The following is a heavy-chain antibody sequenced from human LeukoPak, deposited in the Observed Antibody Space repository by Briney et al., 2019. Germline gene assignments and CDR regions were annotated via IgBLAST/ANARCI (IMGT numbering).Heavy chain of an antibody. D-gene: IGHD4-17*01. CDR2: IYYSGIT. Sequence: PSETLSLTCTVSGGSTSSYYWSWIRQPPGKGLEWIGYIYYSGITNYNPSLKSRVTISVDTSKNQFSLKLSSVTAADTAVYYCARDSYGPVDYWGQGTLVTVSS. CDR1: GGSTSSYY. V-gene: IGHV4-59*01. J-gene: IGHJ4*02. CDR3: ARDSYGPVDY.